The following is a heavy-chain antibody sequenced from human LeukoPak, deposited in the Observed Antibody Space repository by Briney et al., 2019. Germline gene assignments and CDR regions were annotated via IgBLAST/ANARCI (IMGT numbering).Heavy chain of an antibody. D-gene: IGHD2-2*01. J-gene: IGHJ6*02. CDR3: ARDYCSSISCMDA. CDR2: IWSDGNNK. Sequence: GESLKISCAASGFTFSRYGMHWVRQAPGKGLEWVAVIWSDGNNKEHGDSVKGRFTISRDNSKNTLYLQMNSLRAEDTAMYYCARDYCSSISCMDAWGQGTTVTVSS. V-gene: IGHV3-33*01. CDR1: GFTFSRYG.